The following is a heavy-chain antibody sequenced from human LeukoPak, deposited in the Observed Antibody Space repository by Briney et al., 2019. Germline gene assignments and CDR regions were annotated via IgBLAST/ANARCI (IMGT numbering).Heavy chain of an antibody. CDR1: GGSISGQS. CDR3: ARCNFISNFWRATPTWFDP. CDR2: IHNSGNN. Sequence: SETLSLTCTVSGGSISGQSWTWIRQPPGKGLEWIGYIHNSGNNNSNPSLKSRVTISLDTSKNQFSLELTSVTAADTAVYYCARCNFISNFWRATPTWFDPWGQGTLVIVSS. V-gene: IGHV4-4*09. D-gene: IGHD3-3*01. J-gene: IGHJ5*02.